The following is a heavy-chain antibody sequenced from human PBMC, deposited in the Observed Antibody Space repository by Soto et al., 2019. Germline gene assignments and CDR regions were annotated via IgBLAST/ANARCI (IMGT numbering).Heavy chain of an antibody. V-gene: IGHV3-53*01. CDR2: IHSDVTT. J-gene: IGHJ5*02. Sequence: GGSLRLSCGTSGFSVSSNSMSWVRQAPGKGLEWVSVIHSDVTTYYADSVKGRFIISRDNSKDTLYLQMNRLRAEDTAVYYCARELSGSWYNWFDPWGQGTLVTVSS. CDR1: GFSVSSNS. D-gene: IGHD5-12*01. CDR3: ARELSGSWYNWFDP.